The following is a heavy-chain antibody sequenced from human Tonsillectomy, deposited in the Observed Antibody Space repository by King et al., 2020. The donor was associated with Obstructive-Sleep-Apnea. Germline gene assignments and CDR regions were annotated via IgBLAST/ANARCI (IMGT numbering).Heavy chain of an antibody. CDR2: IYYAGSP. J-gene: IGHJ3*02. V-gene: IGHV4-39*07. CDR1: GDSISSSSFY. CDR3: ARDSYYYDSGGYYRFDI. D-gene: IGHD3-22*01. Sequence: QLQESGPGLVKSSETLSLTCTVSGDSISSSSFYWGWIRQPPGKGLEWIGNIYYAGSPYYNPSLESRVTISIDTSRNQFSLKLTSVTAADTAVYFCARDSYYYDSGGYYRFDIWGQGTMVIVSS.